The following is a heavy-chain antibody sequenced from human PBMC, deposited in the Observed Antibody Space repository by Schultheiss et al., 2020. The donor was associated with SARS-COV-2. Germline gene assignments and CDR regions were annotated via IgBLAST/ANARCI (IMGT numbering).Heavy chain of an antibody. CDR2: IYYSGST. V-gene: IGHV4-31*03. J-gene: IGHJ6*02. Sequence: SQTLSLTCTVSGGSISSGGYYWSWIRQHPGKGLEWIGYIYYSGSTYYNPSLKSRVTISVDTSKNQFSLKLSSVTAADTAVYYCARPLSDEGYSSGWYQGYYYYGMDVWGQGTTVTVSS. CDR3: ARPLSDEGYSSGWYQGYYYYGMDV. D-gene: IGHD6-19*01. CDR1: GGSISSGGYY.